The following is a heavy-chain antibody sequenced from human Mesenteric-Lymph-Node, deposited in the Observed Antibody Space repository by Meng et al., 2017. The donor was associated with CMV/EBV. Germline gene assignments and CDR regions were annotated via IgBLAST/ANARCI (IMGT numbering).Heavy chain of an antibody. V-gene: IGHV4-34*01. D-gene: IGHD3-3*01. J-gene: IGHJ5*02. CDR3: ASGLPYYDFWSGYYRWFDP. CDR2: INHSGST. Sequence: SETLSLTCAVYGGSFSGYYWSWICQPPGKGLEWIGEINHSGSTNYNPSLKSRVTISVDTSKNQFSLKLSSVTAADTAVYYCASGLPYYDFWSGYYRWFDPWGQGTLVTVSS. CDR1: GGSFSGYY.